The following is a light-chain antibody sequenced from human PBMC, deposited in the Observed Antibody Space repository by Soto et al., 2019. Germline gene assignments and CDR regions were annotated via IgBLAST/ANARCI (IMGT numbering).Light chain of an antibody. CDR1: QSVSSY. CDR3: QQRSNWPMLT. J-gene: IGKJ4*01. V-gene: IGKV3-11*01. CDR2: DAS. Sequence: EIVLTQSPATLSSSPGERATLSCRASQSVSSYLAWYQQKPGQAPRLLIYDASTRATGIPARFSGSGSGTDFTLTISSLEPEDFAVYYCQQRSNWPMLTFGGGTKVEIK.